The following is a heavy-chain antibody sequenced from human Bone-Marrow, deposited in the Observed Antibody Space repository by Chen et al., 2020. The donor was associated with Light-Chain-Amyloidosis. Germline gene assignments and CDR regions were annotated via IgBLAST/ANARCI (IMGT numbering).Heavy chain of an antibody. CDR2: ISEFGRHI. J-gene: IGHJ5*02. V-gene: IGHV3-11*01. Sequence: QVQLVASGGGVVKPGGSLRLSCAASPFSFSDYYMAWMRQAPGKGLEWVSYISEFGRHIYYADSVRGRFTISRDNLKNSVYLQMTDLGVDDTAVYYCARALGVAAAVQGDWFDPWGQGTLVTVSS. CDR3: ARALGVAAAVQGDWFDP. CDR1: PFSFSDYY. D-gene: IGHD6-13*01.